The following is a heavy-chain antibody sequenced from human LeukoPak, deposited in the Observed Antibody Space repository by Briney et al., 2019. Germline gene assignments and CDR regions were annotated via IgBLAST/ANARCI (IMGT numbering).Heavy chain of an antibody. CDR3: AKGYVWGSYRLCGFDS. Sequence: GGSLRLSCAASGFSFGDYGMHWVRQAPGKGLEWVAGILFDGSSTYYGDSVKGRFTISRDNSKNTLYLQMNSVRADDTAVYYCAKGYVWGSYRLCGFDSWGQGNLVTVSS. V-gene: IGHV3-30*18. CDR1: GFSFGDYG. J-gene: IGHJ4*02. CDR2: ILFDGSST. D-gene: IGHD3-16*02.